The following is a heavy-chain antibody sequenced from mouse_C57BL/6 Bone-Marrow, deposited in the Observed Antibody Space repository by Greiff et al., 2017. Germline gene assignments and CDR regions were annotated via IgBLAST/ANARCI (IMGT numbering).Heavy chain of an antibody. V-gene: IGHV1-74*01. Sequence: VQLQQSGAELVKPGASVKVSCKASGYTFTSYWMHWVKQRPGQGLEWIGRIHPSASDTNYNQKFKGKATLTVDKSSSTAYMQLSSLTSEDSAVYYCAIGDDYDWVAYWGQGTLVTVSA. CDR1: GYTFTSYW. CDR3: AIGDDYDWVAY. CDR2: IHPSASDT. J-gene: IGHJ3*01. D-gene: IGHD2-4*01.